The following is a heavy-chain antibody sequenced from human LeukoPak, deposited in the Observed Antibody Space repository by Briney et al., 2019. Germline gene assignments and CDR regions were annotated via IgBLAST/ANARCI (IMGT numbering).Heavy chain of an antibody. V-gene: IGHV3-23*01. CDR3: AKDRSIGTYYTFDS. J-gene: IGHJ4*02. CDR1: GFTFSNYA. CDR2: ISGSGAVA. Sequence: GGSLRLSCAASGFTFSNYAMSWVRQAPGKALEWVSGISGSGAVAYYADSMKGRFTISRDNSKNTLYLQMSSLRAEDTAVYYCAKDRSIGTYYTFDSWGQGSLVTVSS. D-gene: IGHD1-26*01.